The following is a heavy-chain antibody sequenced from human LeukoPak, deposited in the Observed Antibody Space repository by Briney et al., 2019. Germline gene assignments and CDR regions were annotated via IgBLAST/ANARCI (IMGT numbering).Heavy chain of an antibody. J-gene: IGHJ4*02. Sequence: PSEALSLTCTVSGGSISSSSYYWGWIRQPPGKGLEWIGSIYYSGSTYYNPSLKSRVTISVDTSKNQFSLKLSPVTAADTAVYYCASKGATYSSSWYYFDYWGQGTLVTVSS. CDR1: GGSISSSSYY. D-gene: IGHD6-13*01. CDR3: ASKGATYSSSWYYFDY. V-gene: IGHV4-39*01. CDR2: IYYSGST.